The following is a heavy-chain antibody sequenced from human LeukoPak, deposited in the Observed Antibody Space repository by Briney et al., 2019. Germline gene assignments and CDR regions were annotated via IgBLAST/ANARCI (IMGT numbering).Heavy chain of an antibody. CDR3: ATDLSLNYYDSSGFYY. D-gene: IGHD3-22*01. CDR2: MNPNSGNT. CDR1: GYTFTSYD. V-gene: IGHV1-8*03. Sequence: ASVKVSCKASGYTFTSYDINWVRQATGQGLEWMGWMNPNSGNTGYAQKFQGRVTITRNTSISTAYMELSSLRSEDTAVYYCATDLSLNYYDSSGFYYWGQGTLVTVSS. J-gene: IGHJ4*02.